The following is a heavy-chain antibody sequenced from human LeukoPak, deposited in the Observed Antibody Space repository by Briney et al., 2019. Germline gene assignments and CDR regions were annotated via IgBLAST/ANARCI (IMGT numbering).Heavy chain of an antibody. CDR2: FDPEDGET. CDR1: GYTLTELS. V-gene: IGHV1-24*01. CDR3: ARGAPSTMVRGVIRRAFDI. J-gene: IGHJ3*02. Sequence: ASVKVSCKVSGYTLTELSMHWVRQAPGKGLEWMGGFDPEDGETIYAQKFQGRVTMTEDTSTDTAYMELSSLRSEDTAVYYCARGAPSTMVRGVIRRAFDIWGQGTMVTVSS. D-gene: IGHD3-10*01.